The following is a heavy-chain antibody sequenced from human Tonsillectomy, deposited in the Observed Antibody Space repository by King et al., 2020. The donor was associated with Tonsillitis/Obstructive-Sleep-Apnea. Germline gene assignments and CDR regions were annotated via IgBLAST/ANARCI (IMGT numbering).Heavy chain of an antibody. Sequence: VQLVESGGGLVQPGGSLRLSCAASGFTFSSYWMHWVRQAPGKGLVWVSRINSDGSTTSYADSVKGRFTISRDNAKNTLYLQMNRLRAEDTAVYYCARALYTGDYWYFDLWGRGTLVTVSS. D-gene: IGHD2-21*01. CDR1: GFTFSSYW. CDR3: ARALYTGDYWYFDL. V-gene: IGHV3-74*01. CDR2: INSDGSTT. J-gene: IGHJ2*01.